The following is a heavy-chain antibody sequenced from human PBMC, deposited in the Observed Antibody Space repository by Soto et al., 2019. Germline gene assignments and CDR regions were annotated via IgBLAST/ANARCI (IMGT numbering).Heavy chain of an antibody. CDR2: IWHDGRNK. D-gene: IGHD1-1*01. CDR1: GFTFSPFG. CDR3: ARDPGYDEATDY. V-gene: IGHV3-33*01. Sequence: GGSLRLSCAASGFTFSPFGMHWVRQAPGKGLEWVAVIWHDGRNKYYADSVKGRFTVSRDNSENTLYLQMDSLRGEDTAAYYCARDPGYDEATDYWCQET. J-gene: IGHJ4*02.